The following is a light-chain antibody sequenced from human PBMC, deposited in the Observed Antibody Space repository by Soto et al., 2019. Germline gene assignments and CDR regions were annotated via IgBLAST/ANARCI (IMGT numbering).Light chain of an antibody. V-gene: IGLV4-60*02. Sequence: QLVLTQSSSASASLGSSVKLTCTLSSGHSSYIIAWHQQQPGKAPRYLMKLEGSGNYNKGSGLPDRFSGSTSGADRYLTIANLQFEDEADYYCETWDFNTRVFGGGTKLTVL. CDR1: SGHSSYI. CDR3: ETWDFNTRV. CDR2: LEGSGNY. J-gene: IGLJ3*02.